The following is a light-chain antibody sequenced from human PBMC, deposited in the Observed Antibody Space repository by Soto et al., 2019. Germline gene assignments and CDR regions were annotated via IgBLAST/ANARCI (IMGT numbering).Light chain of an antibody. V-gene: IGKV3-20*01. CDR2: GAS. Sequence: EIVLTQSPGTLSLSPGERTTLSCRASRSISSTYLAWYQQKPVQAPRLLIYGASSRATGIPDRFSGSGSGTDFTLTISRLEPEDFAVYYCQQYGGSPPYTFGQGTKLEIK. CDR1: RSISSTY. J-gene: IGKJ2*01. CDR3: QQYGGSPPYT.